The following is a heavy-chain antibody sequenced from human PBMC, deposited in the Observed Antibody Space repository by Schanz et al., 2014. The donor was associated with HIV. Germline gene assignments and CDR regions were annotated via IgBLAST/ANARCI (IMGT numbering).Heavy chain of an antibody. CDR2: IWYDGRKK. D-gene: IGHD2-21*01. V-gene: IGHV3-33*08. CDR3: ATTWRTLYGELDY. Sequence: VQVVESGGGLAQPGRSLRLSWAASGFTFSSYGMHWVRQAPGKGREGVAVIWYDGRKKYYADSVKGRFTISRDNSKYTLYLQMNSLRVEDTAVYYCATTWRTLYGELDYWGQGTLVSVSS. CDR1: GFTFSSYG. J-gene: IGHJ4*02.